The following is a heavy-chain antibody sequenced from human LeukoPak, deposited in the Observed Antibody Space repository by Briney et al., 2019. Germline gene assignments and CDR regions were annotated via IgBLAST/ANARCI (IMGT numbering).Heavy chain of an antibody. Sequence: ASVKVSCKASGYTFTSYGISWVRQAPGQGLEWMGWISAYNGNTNYAQKLQGRVTMTTDTSASTAYMELRSLRSDDTAVYYCARDSIAVAGPSPFDYWGQGTLVTVSS. V-gene: IGHV1-18*01. D-gene: IGHD6-19*01. CDR3: ARDSIAVAGPSPFDY. CDR1: GYTFTSYG. CDR2: ISAYNGNT. J-gene: IGHJ4*02.